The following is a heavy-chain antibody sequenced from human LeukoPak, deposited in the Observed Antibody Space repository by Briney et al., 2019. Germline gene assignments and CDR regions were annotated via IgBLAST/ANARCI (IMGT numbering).Heavy chain of an antibody. J-gene: IGHJ4*02. V-gene: IGHV3-21*06. Sequence: AGGSPRLSCAASGFTFSSYEMNWARQAPGKGLEWVASINRGGTSTHYAFSVKGRFTISRDNAQNVLYLQMNGLRGDDAAVYYCLRGDSRDFWGQGTLVTVSS. CDR1: GFTFSSYE. CDR2: INRGGTST. D-gene: IGHD3-22*01. CDR3: LRGDSRDF.